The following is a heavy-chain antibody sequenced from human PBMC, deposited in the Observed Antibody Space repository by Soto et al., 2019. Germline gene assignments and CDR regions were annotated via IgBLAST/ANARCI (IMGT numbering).Heavy chain of an antibody. V-gene: IGHV4-31*03. J-gene: IGHJ6*02. CDR2: IYYSGST. CDR1: GGSISSGGYY. Sequence: QVQLQESGPGLVKPSQTLSLTCTVSGGSISSGGYYWSWIRQHPGKGLEWIGYIYYSGSTYYNPSLKSRVTISVDTSKNQFSLKLSSVTAADTAVYYCARDRVVVVAATPSGYYYGMDVWGQGTTVTVSS. CDR3: ARDRVVVVAATPSGYYYGMDV. D-gene: IGHD2-15*01.